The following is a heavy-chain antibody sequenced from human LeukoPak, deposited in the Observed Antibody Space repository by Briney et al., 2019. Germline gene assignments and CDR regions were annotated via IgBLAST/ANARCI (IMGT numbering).Heavy chain of an antibody. CDR3: ARAVDWLIPDY. CDR1: GYSFTSYW. D-gene: IGHD3-9*01. CDR2: IYPGDSDT. V-gene: IGHV5-51*01. J-gene: IGHJ4*02. Sequence: GESLKISCKGSGYSFTSYWIGWVRQMPGKGLEWMGIIYPGDSDTRYRPSFQGQVTISADESISTAYLQWSSLKASDTAMYYCARAVDWLIPDYWGQGTLVTVSS.